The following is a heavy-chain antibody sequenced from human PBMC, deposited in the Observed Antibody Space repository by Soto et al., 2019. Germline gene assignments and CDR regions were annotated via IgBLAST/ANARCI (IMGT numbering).Heavy chain of an antibody. Sequence: PGGSLRLSCSASGFTFSSYAMHWVRQAPGKGLEWVAVISYDGSNKYYADSVKGRFTISRDNSKNTLYLQMNSLRAEDTAVYYCARLYFDFWRVHLGNNGIAVSAKGTTVSGSS. D-gene: IGHD3-3*01. J-gene: IGHJ6*04. CDR1: GFTFSSYA. V-gene: IGHV3-30-3*01. CDR3: ARLYFDFWRVHLGNNGIAV. CDR2: ISYDGSNK.